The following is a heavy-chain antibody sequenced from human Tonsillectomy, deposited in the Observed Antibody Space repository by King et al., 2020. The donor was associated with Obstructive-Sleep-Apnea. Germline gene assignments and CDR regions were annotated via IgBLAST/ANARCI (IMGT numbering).Heavy chain of an antibody. D-gene: IGHD2-8*01. V-gene: IGHV3-7*01. Sequence: VQLVESGGGLVQPGGSLRLSCAASGFTFSSYWMNWVRQAPGKGLEWVANIRQDESEKYYADSVKGRFTISRDNAKNSLYLQMNNLRAEDTAVYYCAGVPDIVLKSIPFDALDFWGPGTMVSVSS. CDR2: IRQDESEK. CDR3: AGVPDIVLKSIPFDALDF. CDR1: GFTFSSYW. J-gene: IGHJ3*01.